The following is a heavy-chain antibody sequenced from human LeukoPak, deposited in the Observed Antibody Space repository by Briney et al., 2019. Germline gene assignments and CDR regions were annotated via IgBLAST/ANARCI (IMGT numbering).Heavy chain of an antibody. D-gene: IGHD6-13*01. J-gene: IGHJ4*02. CDR1: GGSISSYY. CDR3: AYSSSWYNFFDH. Sequence: SETLSLTCTVSGGSISSYYWSWIRQPPGKGMEWIGYIYYSGSTNYNPSLKSRVTISVDTSKNQFSLKLSSVTAADTAVYYCAYSSSWYNFFDHWGQGTLVTVSS. CDR2: IYYSGST. V-gene: IGHV4-59*01.